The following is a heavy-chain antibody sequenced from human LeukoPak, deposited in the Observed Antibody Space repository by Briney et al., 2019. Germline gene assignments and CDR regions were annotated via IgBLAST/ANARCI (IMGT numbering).Heavy chain of an antibody. CDR2: IKQDGSEK. J-gene: IGHJ5*02. Sequence: GGSLRLSCAASGFTFTTYWMSWVRQAPGKGLEWMANIKQDGSEKYYMDSVKGQFTISRDNAKNSLYLQMSSLRAEDTAVYYCARVAAAVPDQWGQGTLVTVSS. CDR1: GFTFTTYW. V-gene: IGHV3-7*04. CDR3: ARVAAAVPDQ. D-gene: IGHD6-13*01.